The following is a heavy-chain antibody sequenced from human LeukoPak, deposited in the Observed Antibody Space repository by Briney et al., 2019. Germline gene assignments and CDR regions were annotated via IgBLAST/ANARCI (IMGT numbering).Heavy chain of an antibody. J-gene: IGHJ3*02. CDR3: AGGWALGI. CDR1: GDSVPSNSAA. D-gene: IGHD2-15*01. CDR2: TYYRSKWYN. Sequence: SQTLSLTCAISGDSVPSNSAAWNWIRHSPSRGLEWLGRTYYRSKWYNDYAVSVKSRIIINPDTSKNQFSLHMNSVTPEDTAVYYCAGGWALGIWGQGTTVTVSS. V-gene: IGHV6-1*01.